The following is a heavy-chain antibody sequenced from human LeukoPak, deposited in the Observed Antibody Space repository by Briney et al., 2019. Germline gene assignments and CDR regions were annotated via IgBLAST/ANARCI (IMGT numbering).Heavy chain of an antibody. J-gene: IGHJ6*02. V-gene: IGHV4-59*01. CDR3: ARDGRIAVAGFYYYYGMDV. CDR2: IYYGGST. D-gene: IGHD6-19*01. CDR1: GGSISSYY. Sequence: PSETLSLTCTVSGGSISSYYWTWIRQPPGKGLEWIGYIYYGGSTNYNPSLKSRVTISVDTSKNQFSLKLSSVTAADTAMYYCARDGRIAVAGFYYYYGMDVWGQGTTVTVSS.